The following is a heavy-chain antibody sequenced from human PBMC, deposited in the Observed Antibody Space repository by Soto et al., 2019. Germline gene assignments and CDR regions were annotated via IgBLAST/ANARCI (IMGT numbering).Heavy chain of an antibody. Sequence: QVQLEQSGAEVKKPGASVKVSCKTSGYTFTSYTLHWVRQAPGQGLEWMGWINAGNGREKYSQRFQDRVSLSTAKSAATAYMELRSPRSEDTAMYYWARGGGWVGEASFDSWGQGTLVTVSS. CDR1: GYTFTSYT. D-gene: IGHD3-10*01. V-gene: IGHV1-3*01. J-gene: IGHJ4*02. CDR2: INAGNGRE. CDR3: ARGGGWVGEASFDS.